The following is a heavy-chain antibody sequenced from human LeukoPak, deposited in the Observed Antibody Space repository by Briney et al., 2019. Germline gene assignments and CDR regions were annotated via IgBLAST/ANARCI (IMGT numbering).Heavy chain of an antibody. CDR2: IYSGGST. D-gene: IGHD2/OR15-2a*01. CDR3: ARVDRFLWYYDY. V-gene: IGHV3-53*01. J-gene: IGHJ4*02. CDR1: GFTVSSNY. Sequence: GGSLRLSCAASGFTVSSNYMSWVRQAPGKGLEWVSVIYSGGSTYYADSVKGRFTISRDNSKNTLYLQMNSLRAEDTAVYYCARVDRFLWYYDYWGQGTLVTVSS.